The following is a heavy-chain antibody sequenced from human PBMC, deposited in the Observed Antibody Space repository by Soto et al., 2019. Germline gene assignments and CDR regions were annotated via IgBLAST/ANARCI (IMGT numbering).Heavy chain of an antibody. D-gene: IGHD4-17*01. V-gene: IGHV2-70*11. J-gene: IGHJ6*03. CDR2: IDWDDDK. Sequence: SGPTLVNPTQTLTLTCTFSGFSLSTSGMCVSWIRQPPGKALEWLARIDWDDDKYYSTSLKTRLTISKDTSKNQVVLTMTNMDPVDTATYYCALGSYGDYKGYYYYYYMDVWGKGTTVTVSS. CDR3: ALGSYGDYKGYYYYYYMDV. CDR1: GFSLSTSGMC.